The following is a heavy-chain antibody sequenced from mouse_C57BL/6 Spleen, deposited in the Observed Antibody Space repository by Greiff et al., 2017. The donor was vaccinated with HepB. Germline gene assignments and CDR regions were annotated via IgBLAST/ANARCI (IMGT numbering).Heavy chain of an antibody. CDR1: GFTFSDYG. CDR3: ARGFITTVVAYYYAMDY. V-gene: IGHV5-17*01. CDR2: ISSGSSTI. J-gene: IGHJ4*01. Sequence: DVMLVESGGGLVKPGGSLKLSCAASGFTFSDYGMHWVRQAPEKGLEWVAYISSGSSTIYYADTVKGRFTISRDNAKNTLFLQMTSLRSEDTAMYYCARGFITTVVAYYYAMDYWGQGTSVTVSS. D-gene: IGHD1-1*01.